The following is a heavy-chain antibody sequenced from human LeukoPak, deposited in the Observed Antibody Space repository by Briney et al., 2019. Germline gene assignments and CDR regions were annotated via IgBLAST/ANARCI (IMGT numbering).Heavy chain of an antibody. D-gene: IGHD5-18*01. CDR2: INTNTGNP. J-gene: IGHJ4*02. Sequence: GASVKVSCKTSGYSIINYAMIWVRQAPGQGLEWMGWINTNTGNPTYAQGFPGRFVFSLDTSVSTAYLQISSLKAEDTAVYYCARDHPSSAGYSYGPPYFDYWGQGTLVTVSS. CDR3: ARDHPSSAGYSYGPPYFDY. V-gene: IGHV7-4-1*02. CDR1: GYSIINYA.